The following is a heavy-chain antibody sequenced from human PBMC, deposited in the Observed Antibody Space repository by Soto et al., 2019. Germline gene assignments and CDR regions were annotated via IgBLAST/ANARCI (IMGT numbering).Heavy chain of an antibody. CDR1: GFTFSSYG. J-gene: IGHJ4*02. Sequence: GGSLRLSCAASGFTFSSYGMHWVRQAPGKGLEWVAVISYDGSNKYYADSVKGRFTISRDNSKNTLYLQMNSLRAEDTAVYYYVGYQLLRLPRPGDKWELLAWGQGTLVTVSS. CDR3: VGYQLLRLPRPGDKWELLA. V-gene: IGHV3-30*03. D-gene: IGHD1-26*01. CDR2: ISYDGSNK.